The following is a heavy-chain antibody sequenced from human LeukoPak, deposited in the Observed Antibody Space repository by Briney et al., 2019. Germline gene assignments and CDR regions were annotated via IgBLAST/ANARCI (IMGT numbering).Heavy chain of an antibody. V-gene: IGHV1-2*02. D-gene: IGHD1-26*01. CDR2: INPNSGGT. CDR1: GYTFTGYY. Sequence: GASVKVSCKASGYTFTGYYMHWVRQAPGQGLEWMGWINPNSGGTNYAQKFQGRVTMTRGTSISTAYMELSRLRSDDTAVYYCARDLGIVGATGFDYWGQRTLVTVSS. CDR3: ARDLGIVGATGFDY. J-gene: IGHJ4*02.